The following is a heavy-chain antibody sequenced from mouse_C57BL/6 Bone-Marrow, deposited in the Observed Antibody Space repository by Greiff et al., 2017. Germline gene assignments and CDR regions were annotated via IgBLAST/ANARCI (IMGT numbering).Heavy chain of an antibody. D-gene: IGHD1-1*01. CDR1: GYTFTSYW. CDR2: IYPGSGST. V-gene: IGHV1-55*01. Sequence: VQLQQPGAELVKPGASVKMSCKASGYTFTSYWITWVKQRPGPGLEWIGDIYPGSGSTNYNEKFKSKATLTVDTSSSTAYMQLSSLTSEDSAVYYCNKFITTVVANYAMDYWGQGTSVTVSS. J-gene: IGHJ4*01. CDR3: NKFITTVVANYAMDY.